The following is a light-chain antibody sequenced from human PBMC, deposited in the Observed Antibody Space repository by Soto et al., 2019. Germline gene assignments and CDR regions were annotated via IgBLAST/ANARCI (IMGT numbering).Light chain of an antibody. CDR3: QQYGSSPPYT. J-gene: IGKJ2*01. CDR1: QSVSSTY. CDR2: GAS. Sequence: EIVLTQSPGTLSLSPGERATLSCRASQSVSSTYLAWYQQKPGQAPRLLIYGASSRATDIPDRFSGSGSGTDFTLTISRLEPEDFAVYYCQQYGSSPPYTFGQGTNLEIK. V-gene: IGKV3-20*01.